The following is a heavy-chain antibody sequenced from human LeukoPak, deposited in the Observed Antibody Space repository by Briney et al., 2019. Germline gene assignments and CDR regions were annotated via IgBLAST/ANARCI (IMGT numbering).Heavy chain of an antibody. CDR3: ARRRSSTDDAFDI. CDR2: IYHSGST. CDR1: GYSISSGYY. V-gene: IGHV4-38-2*01. Sequence: SETLSLTCAVSGYSISSGYYWGWIWQPPGKGLEWIGSIYHSGSTYYNPSLKSRVTISVDTSKNQFSLKLSSVTAADTAVYYCARRRSSTDDAFDIWGQGTMVTVSS. J-gene: IGHJ3*02.